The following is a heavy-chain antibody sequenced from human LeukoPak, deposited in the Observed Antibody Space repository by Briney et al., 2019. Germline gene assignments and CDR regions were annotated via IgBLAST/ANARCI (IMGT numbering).Heavy chain of an antibody. CDR3: ARVDDILADYPFDY. J-gene: IGHJ4*02. CDR1: GFTFSNYE. D-gene: IGHD3-9*01. V-gene: IGHV3-48*03. Sequence: GGSLRLSCAGSGFTFSNYEMNWVRQAPGKGLEWVSYINGRGSVIYYADSVKGRFTVSRDNAKNSLYLQMNSLRAEDTAVYYCARVDDILADYPFDYWGQGTLVIVSS. CDR2: INGRGSVI.